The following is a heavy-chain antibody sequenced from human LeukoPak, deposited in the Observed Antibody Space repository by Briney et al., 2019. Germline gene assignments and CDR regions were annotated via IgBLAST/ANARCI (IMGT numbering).Heavy chain of an antibody. V-gene: IGHV4-59*01. CDR1: GGSISSYY. D-gene: IGHD3-22*01. Sequence: SETLSLTCTVSGGSISSYYWSWIRQPPGKGLEWIGYIYYGGSTNYNPSLKSRVTISVDTSKNQFSLKLSSVTAADTAVYYCARLPRDDISGYYPDYWGQGTLVTVSS. CDR3: ARLPRDDISGYYPDY. CDR2: IYYGGST. J-gene: IGHJ4*02.